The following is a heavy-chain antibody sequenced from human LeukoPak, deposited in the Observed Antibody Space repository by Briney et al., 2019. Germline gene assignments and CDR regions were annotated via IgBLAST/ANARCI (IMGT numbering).Heavy chain of an antibody. CDR1: GGSFSSYY. CDR3: ARDSGRITIFGVVTPSDAFDI. V-gene: IGHV4-4*07. J-gene: IGHJ3*02. D-gene: IGHD3-3*01. CDR2: IYTSGST. Sequence: PSETLSLTCAVYGGSFSSYYWSWIRQPAGKGLEWIGRIYTSGSTNYNPSLKSRVTMSVDTSKNQFSLKLSSVTAADTAVYYCARDSGRITIFGVVTPSDAFDIWGQGTMVTVSS.